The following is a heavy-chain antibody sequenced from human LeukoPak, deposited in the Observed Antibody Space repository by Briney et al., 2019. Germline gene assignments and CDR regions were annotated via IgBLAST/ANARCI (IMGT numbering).Heavy chain of an antibody. J-gene: IGHJ4*02. CDR3: ARLGSQGGVAALDY. V-gene: IGHV3-74*01. CDR1: GFTFSSYW. CDR2: INSDGSST. D-gene: IGHD6-25*01. Sequence: GGSLRLSCAASGFTFSSYWMHWVRQAPGKGLVWVSRINSDGSSTSYADSVKGRFTISRDNAKNTLYLQMNSLRAEDTAVYYCARLGSQGGVAALDYWGQGTLVTVSS.